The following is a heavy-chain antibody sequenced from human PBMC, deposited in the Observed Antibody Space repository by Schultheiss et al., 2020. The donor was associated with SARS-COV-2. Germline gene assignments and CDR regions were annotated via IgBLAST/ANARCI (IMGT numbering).Heavy chain of an antibody. D-gene: IGHD3-3*01. CDR1: GGTFSNYA. Sequence: SVKVSCKASGGTFSNYAISWVRQAPGQGLEWLGGIIPMFGTSNYAQKFQGRVTMTTDTSTSTAYMELRSLRSDDTAVYYCARGGETIFGVVTILRYWGQGTLVTVSS. J-gene: IGHJ4*02. V-gene: IGHV1-69*05. CDR2: IIPMFGTS. CDR3: ARGGETIFGVVTILRY.